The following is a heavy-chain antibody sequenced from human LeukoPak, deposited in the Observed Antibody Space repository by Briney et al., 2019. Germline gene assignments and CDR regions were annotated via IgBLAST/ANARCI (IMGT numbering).Heavy chain of an antibody. CDR1: GGSISGHH. V-gene: IGHV4-59*08. Sequence: SQTLSLTCTVSGGSISGHHWTWTRQPPGTGLEPPRYFYDSGEFNDFPALKCRVSICMDMCNNQLSLSIGSVSAADTAMYYCARLLRPGGRKGDAFDIWGQGTLVTVSS. CDR2: FYDSGEF. J-gene: IGHJ3*02. D-gene: IGHD1-26*01. CDR3: ARLLRPGGRKGDAFDI.